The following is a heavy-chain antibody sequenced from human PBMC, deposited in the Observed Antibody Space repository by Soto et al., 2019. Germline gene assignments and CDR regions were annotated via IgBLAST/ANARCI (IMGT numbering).Heavy chain of an antibody. CDR3: ERCPSGSAFYYYGMDV. J-gene: IGHJ6*02. CDR1: GFTFSSYA. CDR2: ISHDGRDT. Sequence: QVQLVESGGGVVQPGRSRRLSCAASGFTFSSYAMHWVRQAPGKGLEWVAVISHDGRDTYYADSVKGRFTISRDRSKNTMYLKKNSLRPEDRAVYYCERCPSGSAFYYYGMDVWGQGTTVTVSS. V-gene: IGHV3-30*04. D-gene: IGHD6-19*01.